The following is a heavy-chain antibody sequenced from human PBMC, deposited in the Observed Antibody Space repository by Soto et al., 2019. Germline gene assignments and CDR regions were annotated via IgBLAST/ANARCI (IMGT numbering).Heavy chain of an antibody. Sequence: SETLSLTCTVSGGSISSGGYYWSWIRQHPGKGLEWIGYIYYSGSTYYNPSLKSRVTISVDTSKNQFSLKLSSVTAADTAVYYCARYSGSSEDLFDYWGQGTLVTVSS. J-gene: IGHJ4*02. D-gene: IGHD1-26*01. V-gene: IGHV4-31*03. CDR2: IYYSGST. CDR1: GGSISSGGYY. CDR3: ARYSGSSEDLFDY.